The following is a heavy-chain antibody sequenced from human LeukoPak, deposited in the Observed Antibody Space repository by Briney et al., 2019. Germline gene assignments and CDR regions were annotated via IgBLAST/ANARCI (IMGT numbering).Heavy chain of an antibody. J-gene: IGHJ3*02. D-gene: IGHD6-19*01. CDR1: GGSISSSSYY. V-gene: IGHV4-61*05. Sequence: PSETLSLTCTVSGGSISSSSYYWSWIRQPPGKGLEWIGYIYYSGSTNYNPSLKSRVTISVDTSKNQFSLKLSSVTAADTAVYYCARALEDSSGWYYAFDIWGQGTMVTVSS. CDR2: IYYSGST. CDR3: ARALEDSSGWYYAFDI.